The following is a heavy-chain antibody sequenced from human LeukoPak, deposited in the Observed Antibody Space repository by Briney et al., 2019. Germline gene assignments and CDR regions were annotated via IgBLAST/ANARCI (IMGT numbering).Heavy chain of an antibody. J-gene: IGHJ3*02. CDR2: ITNDGSST. Sequence: GGSLRLSCAASGLTFSSHWMHWVRQAPGKGLVWVSRITNDGSSTTYADSVKGRFTISRDNARDTLYLQMNGLRAEDTAVYYCARVPVAFGAFDIWGQGTVVTVSS. D-gene: IGHD2-21*01. V-gene: IGHV3-74*01. CDR1: GLTFSSHW. CDR3: ARVPVAFGAFDI.